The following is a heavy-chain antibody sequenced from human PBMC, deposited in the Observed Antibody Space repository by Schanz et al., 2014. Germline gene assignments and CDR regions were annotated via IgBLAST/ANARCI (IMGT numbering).Heavy chain of an antibody. CDR2: VHPGGST. V-gene: IGHV3-66*01. CDR3: AKNQYDDVDLSSFYFDL. Sequence: EVQLVESGGGLVQPGGSLRLSCAASGFTFSTSTMHWVRQAPGKGLEWVSFVHPGGSTYYPDSVKGRFTISRDSSKNTLYLQMNSLRPEDTAIYYCAKNQYDDVDLSSFYFDLWGQGALVTVSS. CDR1: GFTFSTST. D-gene: IGHD3-3*01. J-gene: IGHJ4*02.